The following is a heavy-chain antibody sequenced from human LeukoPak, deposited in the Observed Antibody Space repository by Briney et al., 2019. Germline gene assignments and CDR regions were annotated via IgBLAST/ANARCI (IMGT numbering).Heavy chain of an antibody. CDR3: ASHSYGQPLPDY. CDR1: GGSISSGSYY. Sequence: PSETLSLTCTVSGGSISSGSYYWSWIRQPAGKGLEWIGRIYTSGSTNYNPSLKSRVTISVDTSKNQFSLKLSSVTAADTAVYYCASHSYGQPLPDYWGQGTLVTVSS. J-gene: IGHJ4*02. D-gene: IGHD5-18*01. V-gene: IGHV4-61*02. CDR2: IYTSGST.